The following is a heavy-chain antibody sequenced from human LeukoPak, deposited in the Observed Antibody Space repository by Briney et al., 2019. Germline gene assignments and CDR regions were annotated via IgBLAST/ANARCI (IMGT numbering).Heavy chain of an antibody. J-gene: IGHJ6*04. CDR2: ISYDGSNK. CDR1: GFTFSSYA. Sequence: GGSLRLSCAASGFTFSSYAMHWVRQAPGKGLEWVAVISYDGSNKYYADSGKGRFTISRDNSKNTLYLQMNSLRAEDTAVYYCASRANGDYGYYGMDVWGKGTTVTVSS. D-gene: IGHD4-17*01. CDR3: ASRANGDYGYYGMDV. V-gene: IGHV3-30*04.